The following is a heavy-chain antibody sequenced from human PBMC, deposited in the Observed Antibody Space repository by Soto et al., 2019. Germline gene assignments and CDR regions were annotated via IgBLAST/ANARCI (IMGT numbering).Heavy chain of an antibody. V-gene: IGHV3-23*01. D-gene: IGHD2-8*02. CDR3: AKATATGGGAFDI. CDR1: GFICSSYD. J-gene: IGHJ3*02. CDR2: ILVDGRT. Sequence: GGSLRLSCAASGFICSSYDMSWVRQAPGKGLEWVSTILVDGRTFYVDSVKGRFTISRDTSQNTVYLQMNSLTAGDTALYYCAKATATGGGAFDICRQGTMVTVSS.